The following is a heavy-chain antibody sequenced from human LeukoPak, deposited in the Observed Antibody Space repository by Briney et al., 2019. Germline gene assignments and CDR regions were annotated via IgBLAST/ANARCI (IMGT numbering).Heavy chain of an antibody. D-gene: IGHD4-17*01. Sequence: SETLSLTCTVSGGSISSGSYYWSWIRQPAGMGLEWIGRIYTSGSTNYNPSLKSRVTISVDTSKNQFSLKLSSVTAADTAVYYCARDYGDYGTFDYWGQGTLVTVSS. V-gene: IGHV4-61*02. J-gene: IGHJ4*02. CDR3: ARDYGDYGTFDY. CDR1: GGSISSGSYY. CDR2: IYTSGST.